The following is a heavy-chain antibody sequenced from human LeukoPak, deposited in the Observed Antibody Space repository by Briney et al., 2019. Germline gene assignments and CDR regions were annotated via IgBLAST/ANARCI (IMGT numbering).Heavy chain of an antibody. Sequence: GGSLRLSCAASGFTFSTYSMNWVRQAPGKGLEWVSSISSSSSYIYYSDSVKGRFTISRDNAKKSLYLQMNSLRAEDTAVYYCARDWGSYRYTLYYLDYWGQGTPVTVSS. V-gene: IGHV3-21*01. CDR1: GFTFSTYS. D-gene: IGHD3-16*02. CDR2: ISSSSSYI. J-gene: IGHJ4*02. CDR3: ARDWGSYRYTLYYLDY.